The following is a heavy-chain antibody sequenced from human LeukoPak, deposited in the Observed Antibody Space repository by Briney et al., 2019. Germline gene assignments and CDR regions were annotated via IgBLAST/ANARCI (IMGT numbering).Heavy chain of an antibody. CDR1: GGSIRSYY. CDR2: ISYSGST. D-gene: IGHD5-24*01. V-gene: IGHV4-59*01. CDR3: ARDFRDGYFDY. Sequence: SETLSLTCTVSGGSIRSYYWSWIRQPPGKTLEWIGYISYSGSTKYNTSLKSRVTVSVDMSKNQFSLNLNSVTAADTAVCYCARDFRDGYFDYWGQGTLVTVSS. J-gene: IGHJ4*02.